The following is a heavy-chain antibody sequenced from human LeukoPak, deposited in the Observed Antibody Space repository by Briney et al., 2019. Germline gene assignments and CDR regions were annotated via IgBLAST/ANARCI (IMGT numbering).Heavy chain of an antibody. J-gene: IGHJ6*03. CDR3: ARVTHDGDYPTLSVYYYYYMDV. V-gene: IGHV1-18*01. CDR2: ISAYNGNT. D-gene: IGHD4-17*01. CDR1: GYTFTSYG. Sequence: ASVKVSCKASGYTFTSYGISWVRQAPGQGLEWMGWISAYNGNTNYAQKLQGRVTMTTDTSTSTAYMELRSLRSDDTAVYYCARVTHDGDYPTLSVYYYYYMDVWGKGTTVTVSS.